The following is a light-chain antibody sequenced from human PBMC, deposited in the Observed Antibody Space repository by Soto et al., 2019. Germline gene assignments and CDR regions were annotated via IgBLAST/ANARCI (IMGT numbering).Light chain of an antibody. CDR1: SSDVGGYNY. CDR3: SSYTRSSTYV. CDR2: EVS. J-gene: IGLJ1*01. Sequence: SVLTQPACVSGSPGQSITISCTGTSSDVGGYNYVSWYQQHPGKAPKLMIYEVSNRPSGVSNRFSGSKSGNTASLTISGLQAEDEADYYCSSYTRSSTYVFGSGTKVTVL. V-gene: IGLV2-14*01.